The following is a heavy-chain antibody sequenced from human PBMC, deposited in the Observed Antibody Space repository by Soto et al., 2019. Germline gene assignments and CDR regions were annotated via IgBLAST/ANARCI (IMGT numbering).Heavy chain of an antibody. D-gene: IGHD4-17*01. J-gene: IGHJ3*02. CDR3: ARGKDVASTLLDI. CDR2: IWYDGSNK. V-gene: IGHV3-33*01. Sequence: GGSLRLSCAASGFTFSSYGMHWVRQAPGKGLEWVAVIWYDGSNKYYADSVKGRFTISRDNSKNTLYLQMNSLRAEDTAVYYCARGKDVASTLLDIWGQGTMVTVS. CDR1: GFTFSSYG.